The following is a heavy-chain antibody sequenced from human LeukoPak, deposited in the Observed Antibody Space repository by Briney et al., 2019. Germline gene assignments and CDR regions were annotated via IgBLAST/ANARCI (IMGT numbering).Heavy chain of an antibody. Sequence: SGTLSLTCGVSGGSVISTNWWTWVRQPPGKGLEWIGEVHLDGRTNYNPSLGSRLTMSVDLPENQVSLKLTSVTAADTAVYYCAREGGFYRPLDYSGQGTLVTVSS. CDR2: VHLDGRT. CDR3: AREGGFYRPLDY. V-gene: IGHV4-4*02. J-gene: IGHJ4*02. D-gene: IGHD3-3*01. CDR1: GGSVISTNW.